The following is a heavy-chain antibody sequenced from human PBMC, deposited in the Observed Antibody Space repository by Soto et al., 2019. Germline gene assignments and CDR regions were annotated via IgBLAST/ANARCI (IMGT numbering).Heavy chain of an antibody. CDR1: GYTFTGYY. J-gene: IGHJ6*02. Sequence: ASVKVSCKASGYTFTGYYMHWVRQAPGQGLEWMGWINPNSGGTNYAQKFQGWVTMTRDTSISTAYMELSRLGSDDTAVYYCARVRDQYYYYGMDVWGQGTTVTVSS. V-gene: IGHV1-2*04. CDR3: ARVRDQYYYYGMDV. CDR2: INPNSGGT. D-gene: IGHD3-10*01.